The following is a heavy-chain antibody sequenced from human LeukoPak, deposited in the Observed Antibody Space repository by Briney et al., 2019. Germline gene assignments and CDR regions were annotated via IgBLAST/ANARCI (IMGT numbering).Heavy chain of an antibody. CDR1: GFTFGSYG. CDR2: ISYDGSNK. V-gene: IGHV3-30*18. CDR3: AKDYLYYYGSGSYYKPPDY. J-gene: IGHJ4*02. D-gene: IGHD3-10*01. Sequence: GGSLRLSCAASGFTFGSYGMHWVRQAPGKGLEWVAVISYDGSNKYYADSVKGRFTISRDNSKNTLYLQMSSLRAEDTAVYYCAKDYLYYYGSGSYYKPPDYWGQGTLVTVSS.